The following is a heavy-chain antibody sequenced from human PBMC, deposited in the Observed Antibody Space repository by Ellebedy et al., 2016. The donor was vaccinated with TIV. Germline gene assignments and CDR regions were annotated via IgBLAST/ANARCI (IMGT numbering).Heavy chain of an antibody. J-gene: IGHJ4*02. CDR1: GGTISRYY. Sequence: MPSETLSLTCTVSGGTISRYYWSWTRQPPGKGLEWIGYIYYSGSTNYNPSLKSRVTISVDTSKNQFSLKLSSVTAADTAVYYCARVGGYGDYFDYWGQGTLVTVSS. D-gene: IGHD4-17*01. V-gene: IGHV4-59*01. CDR2: IYYSGST. CDR3: ARVGGYGDYFDY.